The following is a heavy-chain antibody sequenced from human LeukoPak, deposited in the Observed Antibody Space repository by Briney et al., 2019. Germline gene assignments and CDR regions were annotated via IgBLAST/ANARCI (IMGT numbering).Heavy chain of an antibody. CDR2: IFTTGTT. D-gene: IGHD5-18*01. CDR3: ARDRLLAALIPGNWFDP. J-gene: IGHJ5*02. CDR1: GASISSSY. V-gene: IGHV4-4*07. Sequence: SETLSLTCTVSGASISSSYWSWLRQPAGKGLEWIGRIFTTGTTDYNPSPKSRVTISLDFSNNQFSLKMRSVTAADTAVYYCARDRLLAALIPGNWFDPWGQGILVTVSS.